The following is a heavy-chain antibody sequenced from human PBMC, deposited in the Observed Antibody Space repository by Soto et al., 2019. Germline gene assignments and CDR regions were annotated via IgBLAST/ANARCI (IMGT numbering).Heavy chain of an antibody. CDR1: GFVFGDYA. D-gene: IGHD6-19*01. J-gene: IGHJ4*02. V-gene: IGHV3-49*04. CDR3: SRDLLPSGWYPLDY. Sequence: VHLVESGGGLAQPGRSLRLSCTASGFVFGDYAMTWVRQAPGKGLEWVATSKAYGGTTEYAASVRGRFTISRDDSRSVAYLQMNNLKTADTAVYYCSRDLLPSGWYPLDYWGQGIPVIVSS. CDR2: TSKAYGGTT.